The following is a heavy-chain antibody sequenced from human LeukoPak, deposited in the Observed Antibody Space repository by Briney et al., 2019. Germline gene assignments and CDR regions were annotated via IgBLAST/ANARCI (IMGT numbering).Heavy chain of an antibody. CDR2: INHSGST. J-gene: IGHJ4*02. Sequence: SETLSLTCAVYGGSFSGYYWSWIRQPPGKGLEWIGEINHSGSTNYNPSLKSRVTISVDTSKNQFSLKLSSVTAADTAVYYCARGDDYYDSSGYYDYWGQGTLVTVSS. CDR1: GGSFSGYY. D-gene: IGHD3-22*01. CDR3: ARGDDYYDSSGYYDY. V-gene: IGHV4-34*01.